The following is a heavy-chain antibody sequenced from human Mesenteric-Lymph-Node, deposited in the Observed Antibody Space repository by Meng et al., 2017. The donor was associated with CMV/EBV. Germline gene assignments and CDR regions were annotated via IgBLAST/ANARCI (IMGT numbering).Heavy chain of an antibody. CDR3: TRLSGYCSSTSCYTDYYYGMDV. CDR2: IRSKASSYAT. D-gene: IGHD2-2*02. V-gene: IGHV3-73*01. J-gene: IGHJ6*02. CDR1: GFTFSGSA. Sequence: GGSLRLSCAASGFTFSGSAMHWVRQASGKGLEWVGRIRSKASSYATAYAASVKGRFTISRDDSKNTAYLQMNSLKTEDTAVYYCTRLSGYCSSTSCYTDYYYGMDVWGQGTTVTVSS.